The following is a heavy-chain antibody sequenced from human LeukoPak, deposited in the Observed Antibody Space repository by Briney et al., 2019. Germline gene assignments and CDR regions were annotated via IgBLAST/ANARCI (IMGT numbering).Heavy chain of an antibody. J-gene: IGHJ4*02. CDR2: IIPIFGTA. CDR3: ARDTGGGYFDY. D-gene: IGHD1-26*01. Sequence: ASVRGSCKASGGTLSSYAISWVRQAPGQGLEWMGGIIPIFGTANYAQKFQGRVTITADKSTSTAYMELSSLRSEDTAVYYCARDTGGGYFDYWGQGTLVTVSS. V-gene: IGHV1-69*06. CDR1: GGTLSSYA.